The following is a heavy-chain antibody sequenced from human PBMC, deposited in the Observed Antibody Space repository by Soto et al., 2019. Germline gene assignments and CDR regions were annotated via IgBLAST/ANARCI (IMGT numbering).Heavy chain of an antibody. V-gene: IGHV4-39*01. CDR2: IYYSGST. Sequence: QLQLQESGPGLVKPSETLSLTCTVSGGSISSSSYYWGWIRQPPGKGLEWIGSIYYSGSTYYNPSLKSRVAISVDTSKNQFSLKLSSVTAADTAVYYCARHTPPYYDFWSGPRPRYYYYYYMDVWGKGTTVTVSS. CDR1: GGSISSSSYY. J-gene: IGHJ6*03. CDR3: ARHTPPYYDFWSGPRPRYYYYYYMDV. D-gene: IGHD3-3*01.